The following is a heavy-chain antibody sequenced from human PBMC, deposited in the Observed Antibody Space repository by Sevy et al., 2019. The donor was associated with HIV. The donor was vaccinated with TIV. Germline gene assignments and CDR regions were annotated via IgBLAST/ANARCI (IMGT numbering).Heavy chain of an antibody. CDR3: AREGCTKPHDY. V-gene: IGHV3-23*01. J-gene: IGHJ4*02. Sequence: GGSLRISCAASGFTFSKYSMSWVRQPPGKGLEWVSTLSFGCGEINYADSVKGRFTISRDNSKSSVYLQMNNLRPEDTAVYYCAREGCTKPHDYWGQGTLVTVSS. CDR1: GFTFSKYS. CDR2: LSFGCGEI. D-gene: IGHD2-8*01.